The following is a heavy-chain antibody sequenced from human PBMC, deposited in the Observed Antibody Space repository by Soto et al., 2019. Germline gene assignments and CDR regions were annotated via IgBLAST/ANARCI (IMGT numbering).Heavy chain of an antibody. V-gene: IGHV3-53*02. D-gene: IGHD2-2*01. CDR2: IYTVGST. CDR1: GFTVNSNY. Sequence: EMNLVETGGGLIQPGGSLTLSCAASGFTVNSNYMGWVRQTPGKGLEWVSLIYTVGSTYYADSVKGRFTISRDDSKNTLHLQMNSLRAEDTAVYYCAGGRKESAAIGVAFDIWGQGTMVTVSS. CDR3: AGGRKESAAIGVAFDI. J-gene: IGHJ3*02.